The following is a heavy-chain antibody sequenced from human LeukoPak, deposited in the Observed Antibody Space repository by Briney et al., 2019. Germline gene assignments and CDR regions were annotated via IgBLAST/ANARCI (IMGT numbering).Heavy chain of an antibody. J-gene: IGHJ5*02. V-gene: IGHV1-2*02. CDR3: AREVGVVAHQGGWFDP. CDR2: INPNSGGT. D-gene: IGHD2-2*01. CDR1: GYTFTGYY. Sequence: GASVKVSCKASGYTFTGYYMHWVRQAPGQGLEWMGWINPNSGGTNYAQKFQGRVTMTRDTSISTAYMELSRLRSDDTAVYYCAREVGVVAHQGGWFDPWGQGTLVTVSS.